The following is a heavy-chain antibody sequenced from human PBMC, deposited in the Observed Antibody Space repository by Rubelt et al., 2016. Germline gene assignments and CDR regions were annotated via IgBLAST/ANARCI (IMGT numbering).Heavy chain of an antibody. CDR2: IYWDDDK. CDR1: GFSLSTSGVG. CDR3: AHGMGLEYYYYGMDV. V-gene: IGHV2-5*02. J-gene: IGHJ6*02. D-gene: IGHD1-26*01. Sequence: QITLKESGPTLVKPTQTLTLTCTFSGFSLSTSGVGVGWIRQPPGKALEWLALIYWDDDKRYSPSLKSRLTITKDASKNQVVLTMTNMDAVDTATYDCAHGMGLEYYYYGMDVWGQGTTVTVSS.